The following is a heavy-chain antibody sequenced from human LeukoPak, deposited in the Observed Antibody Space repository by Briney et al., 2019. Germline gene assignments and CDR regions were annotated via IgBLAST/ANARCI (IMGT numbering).Heavy chain of an antibody. CDR1: GGSISSYY. D-gene: IGHD2-2*01. V-gene: IGHV4-59*12. Sequence: PSETLSLTCTVSGGSISSYYWSWIRQPPGKGLEWIGYIYYGGSTNYNPSLKSRVTISVDTSKNQFSLKLSSVTAADTAVYYCARVIVVVPAAPAYDWFDPWGQGTLVTVSS. J-gene: IGHJ5*02. CDR2: IYYGGST. CDR3: ARVIVVVPAAPAYDWFDP.